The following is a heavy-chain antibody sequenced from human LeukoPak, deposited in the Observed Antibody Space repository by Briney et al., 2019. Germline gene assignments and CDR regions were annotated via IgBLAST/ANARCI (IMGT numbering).Heavy chain of an antibody. CDR2: MNPNTANT. CDR1: GYTFTGYD. D-gene: IGHD1-14*01. J-gene: IGHJ4*02. CDR3: ARLRNSRLIRGPVAISFDY. Sequence: GASVKVSCKASGYTFTGYDFHWVRQATGQGLEWMGWMNPNTANTGYAQKFQGRVTLTRNTSIRTAYMELSNLRSEDTAVYYCARLRNSRLIRGPVAISFDYWGQGTLVTVSS. V-gene: IGHV1-8*01.